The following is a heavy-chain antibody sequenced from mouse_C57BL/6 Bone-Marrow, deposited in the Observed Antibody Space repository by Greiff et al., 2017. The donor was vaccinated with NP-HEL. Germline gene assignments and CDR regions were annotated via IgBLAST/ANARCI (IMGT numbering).Heavy chain of an antibody. Sequence: EVNVVESGGGLVKPGGSLKLSCAASGFTFSSYAMSWVRQTPEKRLEWVATISDGGSYTYYPDKVKGRFTISRVNAKNNLYLQMSHLTSEDTAMYYCARDFTTVVPYFDCWGQGTTLTVSS. J-gene: IGHJ2*01. CDR3: ARDFTTVVPYFDC. V-gene: IGHV5-4*01. CDR1: GFTFSSYA. CDR2: ISDGGSYT. D-gene: IGHD1-1*01.